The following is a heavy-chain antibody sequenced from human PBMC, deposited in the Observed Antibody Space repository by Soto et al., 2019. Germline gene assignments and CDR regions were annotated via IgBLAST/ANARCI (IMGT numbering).Heavy chain of an antibody. J-gene: IGHJ6*02. D-gene: IGHD6-13*01. CDR3: ARDLHPYSSSSDYYYYGMDV. CDR1: GFTFSSYA. Sequence: GGSLRLSCAASGFTFSSYAMHWVRQAPGKGLEWVAVISYDGSNKYYADSVKGRFTISRDNSKNTLYLQMNSLRAEDTAVYYCARDLHPYSSSSDYYYYGMDVWGQGTTVTVSS. V-gene: IGHV3-30-3*01. CDR2: ISYDGSNK.